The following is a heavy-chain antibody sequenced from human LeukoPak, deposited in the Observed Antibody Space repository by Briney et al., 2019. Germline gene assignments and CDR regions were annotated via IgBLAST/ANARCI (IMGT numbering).Heavy chain of an antibody. CDR3: ARQNTPHGNFDY. CDR2: IKGDGSER. Sequence: GGSLRLSCEGSAFIFSGHWMNWVRQTPGKGLEWVASIKGDGSERQYVDSVKGRFSISRDNTKGSLFLQLNSLRAEDTAVYYCARQNTPHGNFDYWGQGTLVTVSS. D-gene: IGHD5-24*01. J-gene: IGHJ4*02. V-gene: IGHV3-7*03. CDR1: AFIFSGHW.